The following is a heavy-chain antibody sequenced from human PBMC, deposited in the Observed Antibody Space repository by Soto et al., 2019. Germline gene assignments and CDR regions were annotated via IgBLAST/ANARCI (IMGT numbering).Heavy chain of an antibody. CDR2: INAGNGDT. Sequence: QVQLVQSGAEVKKPGASVKGSCKASGYTFTTYASHWVRQDPGQRLEWMGWINAGNGDTRYSQKFQGRVTITGDTSASTGYMEMSRLTSEDTAVYYCARDKGSGPPLAAAFDIWGQGTMVTVSS. J-gene: IGHJ3*02. D-gene: IGHD6-13*01. V-gene: IGHV1-3*01. CDR3: ARDKGSGPPLAAAFDI. CDR1: GYTFTTYA.